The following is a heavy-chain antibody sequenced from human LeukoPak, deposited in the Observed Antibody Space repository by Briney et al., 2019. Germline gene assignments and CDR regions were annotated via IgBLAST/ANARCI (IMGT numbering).Heavy chain of an antibody. CDR1: GFTVGSNY. D-gene: IGHD1-26*01. V-gene: IGHV3-66*01. Sequence: GGSLRLSCAASGFTVGSNYMSWVRQAPGKGLEWVSVIYSCGSTYYADSVKGRFTISRDNSKNTLYLQMNSLRAEDTAVYYCARGSIMGARGLGDYWGQGTLVTVSS. J-gene: IGHJ4*02. CDR2: IYSCGST. CDR3: ARGSIMGARGLGDY.